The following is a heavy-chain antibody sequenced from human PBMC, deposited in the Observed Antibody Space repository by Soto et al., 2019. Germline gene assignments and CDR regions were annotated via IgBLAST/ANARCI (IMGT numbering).Heavy chain of an antibody. V-gene: IGHV4-61*01. Sequence: KPSETLSLTCTVSGGSVSSGNYYWSWIRQPPGKGLEWIGYIFHTGTTNYNPSLKSRVAISLDTSMNQFSLKLSSVTAADTAVYYCTRAPVSGSYCFDFWGQGTPVTVSS. D-gene: IGHD1-26*01. CDR1: GGSVSSGNYY. J-gene: IGHJ4*02. CDR2: IFHTGTT. CDR3: TRAPVSGSYCFDF.